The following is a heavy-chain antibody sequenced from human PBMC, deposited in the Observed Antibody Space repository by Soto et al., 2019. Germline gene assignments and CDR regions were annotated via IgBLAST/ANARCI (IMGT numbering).Heavy chain of an antibody. Sequence: ASVKVSCKASGFTFSAYYIYWVRQAPGQGLEWIGWINPNSGGTNNAQKFQGRVTMTRDTSTSTVYMELSAPISDDTAVYYCARSLLDEYSSSWRSAYYGMDVWGQGTTVTVS. J-gene: IGHJ6*02. V-gene: IGHV1-2*02. CDR1: GFTFSAYY. CDR3: ARSLLDEYSSSWRSAYYGMDV. D-gene: IGHD6-13*01. CDR2: INPNSGGT.